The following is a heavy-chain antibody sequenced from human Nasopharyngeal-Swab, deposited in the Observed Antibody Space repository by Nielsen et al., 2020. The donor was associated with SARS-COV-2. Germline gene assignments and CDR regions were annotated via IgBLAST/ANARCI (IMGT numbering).Heavy chain of an antibody. J-gene: IGHJ4*02. V-gene: IGHV3-74*01. CDR2: INSDGSST. D-gene: IGHD3-22*01. CDR3: ARDVGDYYDSSGTFDY. Sequence: VRQAPGKGLVWVSRINSDGSSTSYADSVKGRFTISRDNAKSTLYLQMNSLRAEDTAVYYCARDVGDYYDSSGTFDYWGQGTLVTSPQ.